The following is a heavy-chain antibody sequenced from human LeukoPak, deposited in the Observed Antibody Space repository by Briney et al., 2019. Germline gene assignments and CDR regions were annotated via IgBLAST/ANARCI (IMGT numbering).Heavy chain of an antibody. Sequence: PSETLSLTCTVSGASINSYYWTWIRQPPGKGLEWIGYIHYSGDTKCNPSLKSRVTISVDTSKNQVSLQLNSVTAADTAVYYCTEAAGHYWGQGTLVTVSS. CDR2: IHYSGDT. J-gene: IGHJ4*02. V-gene: IGHV4-59*08. D-gene: IGHD6-13*01. CDR1: GASINSYY. CDR3: TEAAGHY.